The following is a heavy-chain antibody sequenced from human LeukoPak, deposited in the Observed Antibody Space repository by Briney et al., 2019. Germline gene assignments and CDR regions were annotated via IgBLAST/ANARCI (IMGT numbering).Heavy chain of an antibody. CDR3: ARDLFRFGVFDI. V-gene: IGHV3-23*01. CDR1: GFTFSSYA. Sequence: GGSLRLSCAASGFTFSSYAMSWVRQAPGKGLEWVSAISGSGGSTYYADSVKGRFTISRDNAKNSLYLQMNSLRAEDTAVYYCARDLFRFGVFDIWGQGTMVTVSS. D-gene: IGHD3-10*01. CDR2: ISGSGGST. J-gene: IGHJ3*02.